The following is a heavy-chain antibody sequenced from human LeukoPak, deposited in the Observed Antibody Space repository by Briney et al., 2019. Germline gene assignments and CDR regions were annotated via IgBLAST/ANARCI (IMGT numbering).Heavy chain of an antibody. CDR3: AKGGDGYNYGSYFDY. Sequence: GGSLRLSCAASGFTFSSYGMHWVRQAPGKGLEWVAFIRYDGSNEFYVDSVKGRFTISRDNSKNTLYLQMNSLRPEDTAVYYCAKGGDGYNYGSYFDYWGQGTLVTVSS. CDR2: IRYDGSNE. J-gene: IGHJ4*02. D-gene: IGHD5-24*01. V-gene: IGHV3-30*02. CDR1: GFTFSSYG.